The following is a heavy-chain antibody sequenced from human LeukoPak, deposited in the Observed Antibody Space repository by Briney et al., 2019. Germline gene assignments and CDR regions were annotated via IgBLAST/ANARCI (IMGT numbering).Heavy chain of an antibody. CDR2: ISYDGSNK. CDR3: ARGGSGYCSAGSCYPFDY. CDR1: GFTFSSYA. D-gene: IGHD2-15*01. J-gene: IGHJ4*02. V-gene: IGHV3-30-3*01. Sequence: PGGSLRLSCAASGFTFSSYAMHWVRQAPGKGLEWVAVISYDGSNKYYADSVKGRFTISRDNSKNTLYLQMNSLRAEDTAVYYCARGGSGYCSAGSCYPFDYWGQGALVTVSS.